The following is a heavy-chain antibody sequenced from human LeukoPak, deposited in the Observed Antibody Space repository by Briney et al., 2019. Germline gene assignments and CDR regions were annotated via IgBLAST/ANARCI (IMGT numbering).Heavy chain of an antibody. CDR2: IIPIFGTA. CDR3: AKVTGMTARPYYYYYYYGMDV. J-gene: IGHJ6*02. D-gene: IGHD3-22*01. Sequence: SVKVSCKASGGTFSSYAISWVRQAPGQGLEWMGGIIPIFGTANYAQKFQGRVTITADESTSTAYMELSSLRSEGTAVYYCAKVTGMTARPYYYYYYYGMDVWGQGTTVTVSS. V-gene: IGHV1-69*13. CDR1: GGTFSSYA.